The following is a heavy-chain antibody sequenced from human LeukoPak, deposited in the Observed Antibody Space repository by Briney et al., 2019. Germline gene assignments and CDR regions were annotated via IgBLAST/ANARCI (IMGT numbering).Heavy chain of an antibody. J-gene: IGHJ4*02. CDR2: IWYDGSNK. D-gene: IGHD5-18*01. CDR3: AKGPSDTAVATAFDY. Sequence: PGRSLRLSCAASGFTFSSYGMYWVRQAPGKGLERVAVIWYDGSNKYYVDSVKGRFTISRDNSKNTLYLQMNSLRAEDTAVYYCAKGPSDTAVATAFDYWGQGTLVTVSS. V-gene: IGHV3-33*06. CDR1: GFTFSSYG.